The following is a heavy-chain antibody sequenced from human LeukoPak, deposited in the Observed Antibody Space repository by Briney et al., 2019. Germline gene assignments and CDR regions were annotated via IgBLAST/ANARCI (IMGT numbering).Heavy chain of an antibody. Sequence: GGSLRLSCAASGFTFSSYGMHWVRQAPGKGLEWVAVISYDGSNKYYADSVKGRFTISRDNSKNTLYLQMNSLRAEDTAVYYCAKRYDFWSGSPVDYWGQGTLVTVFS. CDR1: GFTFSSYG. J-gene: IGHJ4*02. D-gene: IGHD3-3*01. V-gene: IGHV3-30*18. CDR3: AKRYDFWSGSPVDY. CDR2: ISYDGSNK.